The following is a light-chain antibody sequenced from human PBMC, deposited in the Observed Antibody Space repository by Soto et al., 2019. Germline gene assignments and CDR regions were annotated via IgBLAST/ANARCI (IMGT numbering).Light chain of an antibody. V-gene: IGKV2-24*01. Sequence: DIVMSQSPLSSPVTLGQPASISCRSNQSLVHSDGNTYLSWLQQRPGQPPRLLIYQISNRFSGGPDRFSGSGAGTDFTLKNSRVEAEDVGIYFCMQATRCPRTFGPGTRVDFK. CDR1: QSLVHSDGNTY. CDR3: MQATRCPRT. CDR2: QIS. J-gene: IGKJ1*01.